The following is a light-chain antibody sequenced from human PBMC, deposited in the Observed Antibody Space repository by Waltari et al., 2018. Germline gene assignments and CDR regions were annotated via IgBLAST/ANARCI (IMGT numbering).Light chain of an antibody. J-gene: IGKJ1*01. Sequence: EIVLTQSPGTLSLSPGERATLSCRARQSVSRTLAWYQQKTGQPPRLLMYDASTRATGIPDRFSGSGAGTDFSLTISRLEPEEFAVYYCQKYGTLPATFGQGTKVEIK. CDR1: QSVSRT. V-gene: IGKV3-20*01. CDR2: DAS. CDR3: QKYGTLPAT.